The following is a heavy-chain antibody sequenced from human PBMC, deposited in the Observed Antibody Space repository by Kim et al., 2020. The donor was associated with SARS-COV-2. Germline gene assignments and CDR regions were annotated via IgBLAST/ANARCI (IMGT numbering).Heavy chain of an antibody. CDR3: ARLDLAYSSGSYQGY. Sequence: SETLSLTCTVSGGSISSSSYYWGWIRQPPGKGLEWIGSIYYSGSTYYNPSLKSRVTISVDTSNNQFSLKLSSVTAADTAVYYCARLDLAYSSGSYQGYWGQGTLVTVSS. CDR2: IYYSGST. CDR1: GGSISSSSYY. V-gene: IGHV4-39*01. D-gene: IGHD6-19*01. J-gene: IGHJ4*02.